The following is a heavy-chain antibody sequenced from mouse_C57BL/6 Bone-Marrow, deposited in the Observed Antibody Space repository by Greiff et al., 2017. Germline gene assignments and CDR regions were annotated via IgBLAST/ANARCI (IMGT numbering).Heavy chain of an antibody. CDR1: GFTFSDYG. CDR2: ISSGSSTI. V-gene: IGHV5-17*01. CDR3: ARGTTVARHYDAMDY. J-gene: IGHJ4*01. Sequence: EVQVVESGGGLVKPGGSLKLSCAASGFTFSDYGMHWVRQAPEKGLEWVAYISSGSSTIYYADTVKGRFTISRDNAKNTLFLQMTSLRSEDTAMYYSARGTTVARHYDAMDYWGQGTSVTVSS. D-gene: IGHD1-1*01.